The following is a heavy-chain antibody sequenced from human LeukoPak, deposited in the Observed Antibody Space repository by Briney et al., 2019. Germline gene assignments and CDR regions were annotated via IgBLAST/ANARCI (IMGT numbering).Heavy chain of an antibody. Sequence: ASVTVSCKASGYTFTGYYMHWVRQAPGQGLEWMGWINPNSGGTNYAQKFQGRVTMTRDTSISTAYMELSRLTSGDTALYYCARGIYNWNSADYWGQGTLVTVSS. V-gene: IGHV1-2*02. CDR3: ARGIYNWNSADY. CDR2: INPNSGGT. CDR1: GYTFTGYY. D-gene: IGHD1-20*01. J-gene: IGHJ4*02.